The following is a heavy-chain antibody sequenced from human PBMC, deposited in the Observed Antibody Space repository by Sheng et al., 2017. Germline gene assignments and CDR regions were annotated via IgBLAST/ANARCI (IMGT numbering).Heavy chain of an antibody. Sequence: QVQLVQSGREVKKPGASVKVSCKASGYTFSNYGISWVRQAPGQGLQWMGWISAYTGNTNYVREFQGRVTMTTDTSTNTAYMELRSLTSDDTAVYYCTREGYSSSDVDYWGQGTLVIVSS. CDR3: TREGYSSSDVDY. J-gene: IGHJ4*02. V-gene: IGHV1-18*01. D-gene: IGHD6-6*01. CDR1: GYTFSNYG. CDR2: ISAYTGNT.